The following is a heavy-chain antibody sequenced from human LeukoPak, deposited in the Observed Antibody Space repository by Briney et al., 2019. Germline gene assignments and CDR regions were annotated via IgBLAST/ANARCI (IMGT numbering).Heavy chain of an antibody. CDR3: AKDQFSYYDILTGYPAPPAHDY. Sequence: GGTLRLSCAASGFTFSSYGMSWVRQAPGKGLEGVSGFSGSGGSTYYADSVKGRFTISRDNSKHTLYLQMNSLRPEDTAVYYCAKDQFSYYDILTGYPAPPAHDYWGQGTLVTVSS. D-gene: IGHD3-9*01. CDR1: GFTFSSYG. J-gene: IGHJ4*02. CDR2: FSGSGGST. V-gene: IGHV3-23*01.